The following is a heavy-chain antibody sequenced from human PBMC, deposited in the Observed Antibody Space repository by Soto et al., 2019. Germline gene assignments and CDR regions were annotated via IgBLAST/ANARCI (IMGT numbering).Heavy chain of an antibody. Sequence: SETLSLTCTVSGGSVSSSSYYWGWIRQPPGKWLEWIGSIYYSGSTYYNPSLKSRVTISVDTSKNQFSLKLSSVTAADTAVYYCARASEYYYDSSGYYRIFDYWGQGTLVTVSS. CDR2: IYYSGST. J-gene: IGHJ4*02. CDR1: GGSVSSSSYY. CDR3: ARASEYYYDSSGYYRIFDY. V-gene: IGHV4-39*01. D-gene: IGHD3-22*01.